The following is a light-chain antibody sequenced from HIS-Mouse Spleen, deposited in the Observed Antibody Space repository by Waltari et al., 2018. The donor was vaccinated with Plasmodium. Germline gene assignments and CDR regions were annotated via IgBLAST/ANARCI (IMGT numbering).Light chain of an antibody. J-gene: IGKJ1*01. V-gene: IGKV1-39*01. Sequence: DIQMTQSPSSLSASVGDRVTITCRASQSIRSYLNWYQQKPGKAPKLLIYAASSLQSGVPSRFSGSGSGTYVTLTISSLQPEDFATCYCQQSYSTPWTFGQGTKVEIK. CDR1: QSIRSY. CDR2: AAS. CDR3: QQSYSTPWT.